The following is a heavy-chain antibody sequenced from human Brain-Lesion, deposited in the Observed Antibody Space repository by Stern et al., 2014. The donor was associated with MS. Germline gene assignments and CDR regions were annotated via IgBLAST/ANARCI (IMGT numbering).Heavy chain of an antibody. V-gene: IGHV1-2*02. Sequence: VQLVESGAEVKKPGASVKVSCKTSGYIFTGYYIHWVRQAPGQGLEWMAWLNPNTGGTQYAQKFQGRVTMSRDTPISTADVELSSLTSDDTAVYYCARDQRGITIFGVVTDYYYLGMDVWGQGTTVTVSS. CDR2: LNPNTGGT. D-gene: IGHD3-3*01. CDR1: GYIFTGYY. CDR3: ARDQRGITIFGVVTDYYYLGMDV. J-gene: IGHJ6*02.